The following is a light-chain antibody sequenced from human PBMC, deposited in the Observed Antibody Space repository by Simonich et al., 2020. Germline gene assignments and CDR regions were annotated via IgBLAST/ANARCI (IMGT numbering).Light chain of an antibody. Sequence: DIVMTQSPDSLAVSLGERATINCKSSQSVLYSSNNKNYLAWYQQKPGQPPKLLIYWASTRESGVPDRFSGGGSGTDFTLTISSLQAEDVAVYYCQHSSTFGGGTKVEIK. CDR2: WAS. V-gene: IGKV4-1*01. J-gene: IGKJ4*01. CDR3: QHSST. CDR1: QSVLYSSNNKNY.